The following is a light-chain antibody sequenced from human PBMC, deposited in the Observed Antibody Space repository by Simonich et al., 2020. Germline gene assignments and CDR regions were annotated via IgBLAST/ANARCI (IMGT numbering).Light chain of an antibody. J-gene: IGLJ2*01. CDR2: RNN. V-gene: IGLV1-47*01. CDR1: SSTIGSNY. CDR3: AAWDDSLSGVV. Sequence: QSVLTQPPSASGIPGQRVTISCSGSSSTIGSNYVYWYQQLPGTAPKLLIYRNNPRPSGVPYRFSGSKSGTSASLAISGLRSEDEADYYCAAWDDSLSGVVFGGGTKLTVL.